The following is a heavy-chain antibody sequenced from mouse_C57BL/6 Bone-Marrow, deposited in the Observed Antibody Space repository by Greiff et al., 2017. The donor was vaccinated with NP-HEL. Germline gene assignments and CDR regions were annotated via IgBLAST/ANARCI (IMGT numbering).Heavy chain of an antibody. V-gene: IGHV1-81*01. J-gene: IGHJ2*01. CDR3: ASHYYGSSGYFDY. D-gene: IGHD1-1*01. CDR2: IYPRSGNT. CDR1: GYTFTSYG. Sequence: VQLQQSGAELARPGASVKLSCKASGYTFTSYGISWVKQRTGQGLEWIGEIYPRSGNTYYNEKFKGKATLTADKSSSTAYMELRSLTSEHSAVYFCASHYYGSSGYFDYWGQGTTLTVSS.